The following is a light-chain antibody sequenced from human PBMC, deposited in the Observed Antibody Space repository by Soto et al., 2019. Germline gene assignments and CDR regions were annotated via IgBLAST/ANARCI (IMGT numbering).Light chain of an antibody. V-gene: IGKV1-12*01. Sequence: IQITQSPSSVSAYVADRVPIACRASQSICDRLAWYQQRPGKVPQLVVYFASTLPSGVPSRFSASGSGAEFILTINPLQAEDFATYYCLHTFSSPRTFSQGTKVDIK. CDR1: QSICDR. J-gene: IGKJ1*01. CDR3: LHTFSSPRT. CDR2: FAS.